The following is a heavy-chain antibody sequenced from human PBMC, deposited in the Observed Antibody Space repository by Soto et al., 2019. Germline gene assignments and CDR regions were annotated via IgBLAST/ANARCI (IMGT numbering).Heavy chain of an antibody. CDR3: AKGGSGSYSNAFDI. J-gene: IGHJ3*02. D-gene: IGHD3-10*01. CDR2: IYYSGST. Sequence: QLQLQESGPGLVKPSETLSLTCTVSGGSISSSSYYWGWIRQPPGKGLEWIGSIYYSGSTYYNPSLKSRVTISVDTSKNQCSLKLSSVTAADTAVYYCAKGGSGSYSNAFDIWGQETMVTVSS. CDR1: GGSISSSSYY. V-gene: IGHV4-39*01.